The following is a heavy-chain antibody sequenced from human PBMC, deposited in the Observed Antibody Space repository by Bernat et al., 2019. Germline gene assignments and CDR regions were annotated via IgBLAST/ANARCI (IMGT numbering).Heavy chain of an antibody. Sequence: VQLVESGGGVVQPGRSLRLSCAASGFTFSSYEMNWVRQAPGKGLEWVSYISSSGSTIYYADSVKGRFTISRDNAKNSLYLQMNSLRAEDTAVYYCAREALSEQWLVPDFDYWGQGTLVTVSS. D-gene: IGHD6-19*01. CDR1: GFTFSSYE. CDR3: AREALSEQWLVPDFDY. V-gene: IGHV3-48*03. J-gene: IGHJ4*02. CDR2: ISSSGSTI.